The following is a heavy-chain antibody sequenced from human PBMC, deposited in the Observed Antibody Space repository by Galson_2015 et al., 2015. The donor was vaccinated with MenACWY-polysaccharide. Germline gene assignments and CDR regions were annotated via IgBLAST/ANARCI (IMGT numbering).Heavy chain of an antibody. V-gene: IGHV1-8*01. CDR2: MDPNSGNT. Sequence: SVKVSCKASGYTFTSYDINWVRQATGQGLEWMGWMDPNSGNTGYAQKFQGRVTMTRNTSVSTAYMELSSLRSEDTAVYYCARGGYDSSGYHYVGIDPWGQGTLVTVSS. CDR1: GYTFTSYD. J-gene: IGHJ5*02. D-gene: IGHD3-22*01. CDR3: ARGGYDSSGYHYVGIDP.